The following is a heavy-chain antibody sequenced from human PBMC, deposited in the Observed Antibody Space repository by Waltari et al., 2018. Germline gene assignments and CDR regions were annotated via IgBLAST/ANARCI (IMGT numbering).Heavy chain of an antibody. D-gene: IGHD4-17*01. CDR3: ARDVTTVTTGAYFDY. V-gene: IGHV1-69*01. CDR2: INPLFGAP. CDR1: GGTFSSDG. Sequence: QVQLVQSGAEVKKPGSSVKVSCKASGGTFSSDGISWVRQAPGQGLEWMGGINPLFGAPNYAQKFQGRVTITADESTSTAYMDVSSLTSEDTAVYYCARDVTTVTTGAYFDYWCQGTLVIVSS. J-gene: IGHJ4*01.